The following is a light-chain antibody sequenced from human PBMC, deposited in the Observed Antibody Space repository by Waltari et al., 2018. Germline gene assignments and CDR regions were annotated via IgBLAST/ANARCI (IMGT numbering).Light chain of an antibody. CDR1: SSNIGHNS. CDR2: ENS. CDR3: GTWDSSLSGAV. Sequence: QSVLTQPPSVSAAPGQRVTIPCSGGSSNIGHNSVSWYRQFPGTAPKLLIYENSERPSGIPGRFSGSKSGTSATLDITGLQAGDEADYYCGTWDSSLSGAVFGGGTHLTVL. J-gene: IGLJ7*01. V-gene: IGLV1-51*02.